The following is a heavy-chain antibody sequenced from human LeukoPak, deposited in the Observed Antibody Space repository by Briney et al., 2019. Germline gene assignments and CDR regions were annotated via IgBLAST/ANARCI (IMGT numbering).Heavy chain of an antibody. J-gene: IGHJ4*02. V-gene: IGHV3-7*01. CDR1: GFTFSNYG. CDR2: INPDGSVE. D-gene: IGHD2-21*01. Sequence: PGGSLRLSCAASGFTFSNYGIHWVRQAPGKGLEWVANINPDGSVEHYVDSVKGRFDVSRKNAKNSLYLQMNGLTGEDTAVYYCVKGGWCDDWGQGALVTVSS. CDR3: VKGGWCDD.